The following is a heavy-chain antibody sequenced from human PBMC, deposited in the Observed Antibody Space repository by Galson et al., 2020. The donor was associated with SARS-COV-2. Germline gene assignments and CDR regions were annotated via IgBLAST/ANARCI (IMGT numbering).Heavy chain of an antibody. CDR1: GYTFTSYA. J-gene: IGHJ3*02. Sequence: ASVTVSCKASGYTFTSYAMTWVRQAPAQGLEWMGWINTNTGNPTYAQGFTGRFVFSLDTSVSTAYLQISSLKAEDTAVYYCARVFGLDTIQRGDDAFDIWGQGTMVTVSS. CDR3: ARVFGLDTIQRGDDAFDI. D-gene: IGHD3-10*02. CDR2: INTNTGNP. V-gene: IGHV7-4-1*02.